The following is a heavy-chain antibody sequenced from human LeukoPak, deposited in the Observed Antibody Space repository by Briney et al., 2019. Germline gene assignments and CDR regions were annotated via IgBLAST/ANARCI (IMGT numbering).Heavy chain of an antibody. J-gene: IGHJ4*02. CDR3: ARDEGSTYNQLDY. V-gene: IGHV1-2*02. D-gene: IGHD1-14*01. CDR1: GYTFDNFY. Sequence: ASVKVSCKASGYTFDNFYIRWGRQAPGQGPGWMGWINGNDGSTNYAQKFQGRVTMTRVTAISTVYMDLSGLRPDDTAIYYCARDEGSTYNQLDYWGEGALVTVSS. CDR2: INGNDGST.